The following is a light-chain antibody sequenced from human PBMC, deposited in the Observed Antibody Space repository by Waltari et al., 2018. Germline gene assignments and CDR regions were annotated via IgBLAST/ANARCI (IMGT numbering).Light chain of an antibody. CDR1: QSVNKHY. V-gene: IGKV3-20*01. CDR3: QHYGGSPKYT. CDR2: GIS. J-gene: IGKJ2*01. Sequence: EIVLTQSPGTLSLSPGERATLACRASQSVNKHYLAWYQAKPGQAPRLLIYGISLRATGVPDRFSGGGSGTDFTLTISRLEPEDFAVYYCQHYGGSPKYTFGQGTKLEIK.